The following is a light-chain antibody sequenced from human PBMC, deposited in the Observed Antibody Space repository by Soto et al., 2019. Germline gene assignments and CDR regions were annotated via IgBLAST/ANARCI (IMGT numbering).Light chain of an antibody. CDR1: SSDVGDYNY. CDR2: EVS. J-gene: IGLJ1*01. Sequence: QSVLTQPASVSGSPGQSITISCSGTSSDVGDYNYVSWYQQLPGKAHKVMIYEVSNRPSGVSNRFSGSKSVSTASLTICLLKAEDEADYYCSSYTRSRTYVFGTGTKVT. CDR3: SSYTRSRTYV. V-gene: IGLV2-14*01.